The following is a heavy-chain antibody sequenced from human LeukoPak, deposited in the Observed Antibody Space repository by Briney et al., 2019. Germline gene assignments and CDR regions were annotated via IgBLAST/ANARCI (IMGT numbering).Heavy chain of an antibody. Sequence: PGGSLRLSCAASGFTFSSYEMNWVRQAPGKGLEWVSSISSSSSYMYYADSAKGRFTISRDNARNSLYLQMNSLRAEDTAVYYCARGMREARYFFDYWGQGTLVTVSS. CDR3: ARGMREARYFFDY. V-gene: IGHV3-21*01. CDR1: GFTFSSYE. D-gene: IGHD3-10*01. CDR2: ISSSSSYM. J-gene: IGHJ4*02.